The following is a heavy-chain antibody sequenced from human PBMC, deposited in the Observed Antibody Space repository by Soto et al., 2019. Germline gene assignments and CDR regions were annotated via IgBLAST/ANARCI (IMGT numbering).Heavy chain of an antibody. CDR2: VSYRGST. Sequence: KGLEWIGYVSYRGSTNYNPSLKNRVTMLMDTSKSQFSLRLTSVTAADAAVYYCARADLRSGLDFDIWGQGILVSGSS. CDR3: ARADLRSGLDFDI. V-gene: IGHV4-59*01. J-gene: IGHJ5*02. D-gene: IGHD5-12*01.